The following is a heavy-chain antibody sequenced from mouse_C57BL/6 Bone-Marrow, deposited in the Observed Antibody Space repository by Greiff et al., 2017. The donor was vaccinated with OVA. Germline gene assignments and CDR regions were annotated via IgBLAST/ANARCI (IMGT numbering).Heavy chain of an antibody. Sequence: EVQLQQSGPELVKPGASVKMSCKASGYTFTDYNMHWVKQSHGKSLEWIGYINPNNGGTSYNQKFKGKATLTVNKSSSTAYMELRSLTSEDSAVYYCAESYYYGFAWFAYWGQGTLVTVSA. J-gene: IGHJ3*01. D-gene: IGHD1-1*01. CDR1: GYTFTDYN. CDR2: INPNNGGT. CDR3: AESYYYGFAWFAY. V-gene: IGHV1-22*01.